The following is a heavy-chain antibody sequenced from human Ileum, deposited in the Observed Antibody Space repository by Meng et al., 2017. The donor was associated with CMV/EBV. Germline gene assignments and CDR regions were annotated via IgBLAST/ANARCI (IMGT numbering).Heavy chain of an antibody. Sequence: GGSLRLSCAASGLSLRSYWMYWVRQAPGKGPVWVSVINNDGTMTTYADSVKGRFTISRDSAKNTVYLQMNSLRAGNTAVYYCASPYRWVQSFSCWGQGTLVTVSS. CDR1: GLSLRSYW. CDR2: INNDGTMT. D-gene: IGHD5-24*01. V-gene: IGHV3-74*01. J-gene: IGHJ4*02. CDR3: ASPYRWVQSFSC.